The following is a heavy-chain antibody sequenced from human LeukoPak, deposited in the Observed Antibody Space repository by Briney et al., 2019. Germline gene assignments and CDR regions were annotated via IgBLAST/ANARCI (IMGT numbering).Heavy chain of an antibody. CDR2: IYYSGST. J-gene: IGHJ6*03. V-gene: IGHV4-59*01. CDR3: ARAIEGESSAYYSSVDV. Sequence: SETLSLTCTVSGGSITSYYWSWVRQPPGKGLEWIGYIYYSGSTNYSPSLKSRVTISVDTSKNQFSLQLSSVTAADTAVYYCARAIEGESSAYYSSVDVWGKGTTVTVSS. CDR1: GGSITSYY. D-gene: IGHD3-16*01.